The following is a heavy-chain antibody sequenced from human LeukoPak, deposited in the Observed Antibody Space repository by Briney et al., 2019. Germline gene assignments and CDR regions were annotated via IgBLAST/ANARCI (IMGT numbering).Heavy chain of an antibody. D-gene: IGHD1-14*01. CDR3: AKDGGISTGDDH. V-gene: IGHV3-30-3*01. J-gene: IGHJ4*02. Sequence: PGRSLRLSCAASGFTFSSYAMHWVRQAPGKGLEWVAVISYDGSNKYYADSVKGRFTISRDNSKHTLYLQMNSLRAEDAAVYYCAKDGGISTGDDHWGQGTLVTVSS. CDR1: GFTFSSYA. CDR2: ISYDGSNK.